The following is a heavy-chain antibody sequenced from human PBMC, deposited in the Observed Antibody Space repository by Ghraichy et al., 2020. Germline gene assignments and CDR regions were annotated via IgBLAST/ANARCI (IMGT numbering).Heavy chain of an antibody. CDR1: GFTFSNFH. V-gene: IGHV3-21*06. Sequence: GGSLRLSCTASGFTFSNFHMNWVRQAPGKGLEWVSSISGDSSYIYYADSVKGRFTISRDNAKNSLYLQMNSLRAEDTAVYYCARDGSVWGIQADYWGQGTLLTVSS. D-gene: IGHD5-18*01. J-gene: IGHJ4*02. CDR2: ISGDSSYI. CDR3: ARDGSVWGIQADY.